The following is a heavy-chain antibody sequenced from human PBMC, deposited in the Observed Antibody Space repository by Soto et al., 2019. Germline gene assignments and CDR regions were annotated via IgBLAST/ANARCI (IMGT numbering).Heavy chain of an antibody. Sequence: GGSLRLSCAASGFTFSSYSMNWVRQAPGKGLEWVSYISSSSSTIYYADSVKGRFTISRDNAKNSLYLQMNSLRAEDTAVYYCATLEGSFTSDYYYYYMDVWGKGTTVTVSS. CDR3: ATLEGSFTSDYYYYYMDV. CDR1: GFTFSSYS. D-gene: IGHD3-10*01. CDR2: ISSSSSTI. V-gene: IGHV3-48*01. J-gene: IGHJ6*03.